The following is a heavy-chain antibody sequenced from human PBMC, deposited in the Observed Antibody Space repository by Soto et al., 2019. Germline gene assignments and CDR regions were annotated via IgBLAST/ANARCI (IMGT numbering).Heavy chain of an antibody. CDR3: ARQPINSYGPTNWFDP. D-gene: IGHD5-18*01. Sequence: GASVKVSCKASGYTFTSYGISWVRQAPGQGLEWMGWISAYNGNTNYAQKLQGRVTMTTDTSTSTAYMELRSLRSDDTAVYYCARQPINSYGPTNWFDPWGQGTLVTVSS. V-gene: IGHV1-18*01. CDR2: ISAYNGNT. J-gene: IGHJ5*02. CDR1: GYTFTSYG.